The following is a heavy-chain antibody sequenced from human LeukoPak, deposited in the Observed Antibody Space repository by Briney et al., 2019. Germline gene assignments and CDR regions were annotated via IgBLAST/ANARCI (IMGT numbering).Heavy chain of an antibody. J-gene: IGHJ4*02. V-gene: IGHV1-69*13. CDR1: GYIFTNNA. CDR2: IIPIFGTA. Sequence: GASVKVSCKASGYIFTNNAMNWVRQAPGQGLEWMGGIIPIFGTANYAQKFQGRVTITADESTSTAYMELSSLRSEDTAVYYCATDLWPPPIAAAGQNPIIDVRTWGQGTLVTVSS. CDR3: ATDLWPPPIAAAGQNPIIDVRT. D-gene: IGHD6-13*01.